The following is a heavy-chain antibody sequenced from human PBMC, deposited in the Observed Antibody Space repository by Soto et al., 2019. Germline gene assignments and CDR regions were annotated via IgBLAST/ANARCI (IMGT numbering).Heavy chain of an antibody. V-gene: IGHV1-18*01. CDR3: ARVRTDYYDSRNYWCL. Sequence: DSVKVYCKASGYTFTNYGFSWVRQAPGQRLEWMGWISAYNGNTNYAQKLQDRVTMTTDTSTSTAYMELRSLRSDDTAVYYCARVRTDYYDSRNYWCLWCQGTLVTGSS. D-gene: IGHD3-22*01. CDR2: ISAYNGNT. CDR1: GYTFTNYG. J-gene: IGHJ4*02.